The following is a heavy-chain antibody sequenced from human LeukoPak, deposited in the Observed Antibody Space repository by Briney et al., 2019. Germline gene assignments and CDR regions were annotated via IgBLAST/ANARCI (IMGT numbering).Heavy chain of an antibody. J-gene: IGHJ3*02. D-gene: IGHD2-15*01. CDR1: GYTFTSYY. Sequence: ASVKVSCKASGYTFTSYYMHWVRQAPGQGLEWMGIINPSGGSTSYAQKFQGRVTMTRDTSTSTVYMELSSLRSEDTAVYYCARAQSRGCSGGSCYDAFDIWGQGDNGHRLF. CDR2: INPSGGST. CDR3: ARAQSRGCSGGSCYDAFDI. V-gene: IGHV1-46*01.